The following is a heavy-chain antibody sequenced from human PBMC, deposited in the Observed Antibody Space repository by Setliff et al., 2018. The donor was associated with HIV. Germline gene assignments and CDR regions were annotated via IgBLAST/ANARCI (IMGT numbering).Heavy chain of an antibody. Sequence: SETLSLTCTVSGGSISSYYWGWIRQPPGKGLEWIGSIYYSGSTYYNPSLKSRVTISVDTSKNQFSLKLSSVTAADTAVYYCARHLSSWRYLRETDYWGQGTLVTVSS. CDR2: IYYSGST. CDR1: GGSISSYY. V-gene: IGHV4-39*01. J-gene: IGHJ4*02. D-gene: IGHD1-1*01. CDR3: ARHLSSWRYLRETDY.